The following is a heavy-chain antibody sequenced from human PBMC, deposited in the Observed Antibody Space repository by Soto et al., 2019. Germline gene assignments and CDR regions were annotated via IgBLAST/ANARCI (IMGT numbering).Heavy chain of an antibody. CDR3: TRPSAGY. J-gene: IGHJ4*02. Sequence: EVQLVESGGGLVQPGGSLRLSCAASGFIFSDYFMDWVRQAPGKGLEWVGRIRNKPNSYSIEYAASVKGRFIISRDDSKNSLYLQRNSLKTEDTAMYYCTRPSAGYWGQGTLVTVSS. CDR2: IRNKPNSYSI. CDR1: GFIFSDYF. V-gene: IGHV3-72*01.